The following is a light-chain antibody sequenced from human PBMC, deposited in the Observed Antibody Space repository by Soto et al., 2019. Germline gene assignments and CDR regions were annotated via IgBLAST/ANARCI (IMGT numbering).Light chain of an antibody. V-gene: IGLV2-8*01. CDR3: SSYSGSNNPYV. CDR2: EVT. J-gene: IGLJ1*01. Sequence: QSALTQPPSASGSPGQSVTISCTGTSSDVGGYNYVSWYQQEPGKAPKLMIYEVTKRPSGVPDRCAGSKSGNTASLTVDGLQAGYEGDYYYCSSYSGSNNPYVFGTGTKVTVL. CDR1: SSDVGGYNY.